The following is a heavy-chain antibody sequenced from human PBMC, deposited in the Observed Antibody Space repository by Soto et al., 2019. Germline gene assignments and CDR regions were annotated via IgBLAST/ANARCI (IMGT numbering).Heavy chain of an antibody. J-gene: IGHJ5*02. D-gene: IGHD3-3*01. CDR3: ARDPSPTIFGGNNWFDP. V-gene: IGHV3-21*01. Sequence: EVQLVESGGGLVKPGGSLRLSCAASGFTFSSYSMNWVRQAPGKGLEWVSSISSSSSYIYYADSVKGRFTISRDNAKNSLYLQMNSLRAEDTAVYYCARDPSPTIFGGNNWFDPWGQGTLVTVSS. CDR2: ISSSSSYI. CDR1: GFTFSSYS.